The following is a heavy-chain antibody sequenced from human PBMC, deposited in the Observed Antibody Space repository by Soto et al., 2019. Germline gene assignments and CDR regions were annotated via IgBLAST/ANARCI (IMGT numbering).Heavy chain of an antibody. CDR3: AKDYSDYGDYIDY. J-gene: IGHJ4*02. Sequence: GGSLRLSCAASGFTFSSYGMHWVRQAPGKGLEWVAVISYDGSNKYYADSVKGRFTISRDNSKNTLYLQMSSLRAEDTAVYYCAKDYSDYGDYIDYWGQGTLVTVSS. V-gene: IGHV3-30*18. D-gene: IGHD4-17*01. CDR1: GFTFSSYG. CDR2: ISYDGSNK.